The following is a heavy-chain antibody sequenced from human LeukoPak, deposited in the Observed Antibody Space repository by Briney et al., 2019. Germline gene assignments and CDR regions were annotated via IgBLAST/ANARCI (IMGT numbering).Heavy chain of an antibody. V-gene: IGHV3-23*01. CDR2: ISGSGGST. D-gene: IGHD6-6*01. Sequence: PTGGSLRLSCAASGFTFSSYAMSWVRQAPGKGLEWVSAISGSGGSTYYADSVKGRFTISRDNAKNSLYLQMNSLRAEDTAVYYCARERESSSAQGYWGQGTLVTVSS. CDR3: ARERESSSAQGY. CDR1: GFTFSSYA. J-gene: IGHJ4*02.